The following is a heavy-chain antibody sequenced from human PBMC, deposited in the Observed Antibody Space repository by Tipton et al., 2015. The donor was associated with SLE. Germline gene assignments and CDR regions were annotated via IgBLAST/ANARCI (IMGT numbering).Heavy chain of an antibody. D-gene: IGHD3-10*01. CDR3: ARDLLNYYGSGSRGAFDI. Sequence: TLSLTSSVSGGSIRSGGYYWSWIRQHPGKGLEWIGYIYYSGNTYYNPPPKSRVTISIDTSKNQFSLKLSSVTAADTAVYYCARDLLNYYGSGSRGAFDIWGQGTMVTVSS. CDR1: GGSIRSGGYY. J-gene: IGHJ3*02. V-gene: IGHV4-31*03. CDR2: IYYSGNT.